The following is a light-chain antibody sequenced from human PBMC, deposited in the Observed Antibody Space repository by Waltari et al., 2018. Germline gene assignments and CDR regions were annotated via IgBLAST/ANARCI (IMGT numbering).Light chain of an antibody. Sequence: DIEMTQSPSNVSASVGDRVIITCRASQSVSKWVAWYQVKGGKAPKVLISAASTIESGVPSRFGGGGSGSDFAFTIAGLQPEDSATYYCQQYKTFPRTFGPGTRVEIK. CDR1: QSVSKW. CDR2: AAS. J-gene: IGKJ1*01. CDR3: QQYKTFPRT. V-gene: IGKV1-5*03.